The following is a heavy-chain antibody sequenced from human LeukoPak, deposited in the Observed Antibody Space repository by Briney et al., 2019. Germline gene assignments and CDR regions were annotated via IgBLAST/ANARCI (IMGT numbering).Heavy chain of an antibody. CDR2: IYYSGST. CDR1: GGSISSYY. D-gene: IGHD2-15*01. Sequence: SETLSLTCTVSGGSISSYYWSWSRQPPGKGLEWIGYIYYSGSTNYNPSLKSRVTISVDTSKNQFSLKLSSVTAADTAVYYCARRSRDWFDPWGQGTLVTVSS. CDR3: ARRSRDWFDP. V-gene: IGHV4-59*08. J-gene: IGHJ5*02.